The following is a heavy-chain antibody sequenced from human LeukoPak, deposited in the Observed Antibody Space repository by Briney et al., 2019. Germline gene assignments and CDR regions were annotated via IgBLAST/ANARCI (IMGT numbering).Heavy chain of an antibody. D-gene: IGHD1-26*01. Sequence: SETLSLTCTVSGGSISSYYWRWIRQPPGKGLEWIGYVYYSGSTNSNPSLKSRVTISVATSKNQFSLRLSSVTAADTAVYYSARLASGSYGPLTPFDYWGQGTLVTVSS. CDR3: ARLASGSYGPLTPFDY. CDR1: GGSISSYY. CDR2: VYYSGST. J-gene: IGHJ4*02. V-gene: IGHV4-59*08.